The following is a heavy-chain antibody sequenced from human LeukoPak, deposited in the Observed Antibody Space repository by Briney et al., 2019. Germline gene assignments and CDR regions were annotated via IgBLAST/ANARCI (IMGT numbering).Heavy chain of an antibody. V-gene: IGHV3-30*18. Sequence: GGSLRLSCAASGFTFSSYGMHWVRQAPGKGLEWVAVISYDGSNKYYADSVKGRFTISRDNSKNTLYLQMNSLRAEDTAVYYCAKSSNPVPAAFTDPYFDYWGQGTLATVSS. CDR1: GFTFSSYG. J-gene: IGHJ4*02. CDR2: ISYDGSNK. D-gene: IGHD2-2*01. CDR3: AKSSNPVPAAFTDPYFDY.